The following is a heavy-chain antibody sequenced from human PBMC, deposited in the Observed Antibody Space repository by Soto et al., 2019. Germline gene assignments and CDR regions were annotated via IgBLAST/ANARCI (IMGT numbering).Heavy chain of an antibody. CDR1: GISLSDNY. CDR2: VSNSDYTT. CDR3: ASGKWSLDY. V-gene: IGHV3-11*01. Sequence: GSLRLSCVASGISLSDNYMAWIRQAPGKGLEWLSYVSNSDYTTYYTDSVKGRFTISRDNAKNSLYLQLNGLRVEDTAVYYCASGKWSLDYWGQGILVTVSS. J-gene: IGHJ4*02. D-gene: IGHD2-15*01.